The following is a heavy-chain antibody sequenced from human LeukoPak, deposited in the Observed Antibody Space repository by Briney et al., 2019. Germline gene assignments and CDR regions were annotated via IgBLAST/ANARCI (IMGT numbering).Heavy chain of an antibody. D-gene: IGHD2-2*02. CDR3: ARGEVPAAISNWFDP. V-gene: IGHV1-69*13. Sequence: SVKVSCKASGGTFSSYAISWVRQAPGQGLEWMGGIIPIFGTANYAQKFQGRVTITADESTSTAYMELSSLRSEDTAVYYCARGEVPAAISNWFDPWGQGTLVTVSS. J-gene: IGHJ5*02. CDR2: IIPIFGTA. CDR1: GGTFSSYA.